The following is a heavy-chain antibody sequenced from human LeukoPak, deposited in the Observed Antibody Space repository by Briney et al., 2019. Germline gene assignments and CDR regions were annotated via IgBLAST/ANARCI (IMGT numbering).Heavy chain of an antibody. J-gene: IGHJ4*02. V-gene: IGHV3-23*01. CDR3: AKDSTLTYDY. CDR2: ISGSGGST. D-gene: IGHD4-17*01. Sequence: TGGSLSLSCAASGFTFSSYAMSWVRQAPGKGLEWVSAISGSGGSTYYADSVKGRFTISRDNSKNTLYLQMNSLRAEDTAVYYCAKDSTLTYDYWGQETKISVYS. CDR1: GFTFSSYA.